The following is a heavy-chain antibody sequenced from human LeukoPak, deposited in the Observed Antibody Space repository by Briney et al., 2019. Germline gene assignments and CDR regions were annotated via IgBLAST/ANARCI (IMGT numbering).Heavy chain of an antibody. CDR2: IYSSGST. Sequence: SETLSLTCTVSGGSISSGSYYWRWLRQPAGKGLEWIGRIYSSGSTNYNPSLKSRVTMSVDTSKNQFSLKLSSVTAADTAVYYCARDGDYYDSSGSSYYFDYWGQGTLVTVSS. J-gene: IGHJ4*02. V-gene: IGHV4-61*02. CDR1: GGSISSGSYY. CDR3: ARDGDYYDSSGSSYYFDY. D-gene: IGHD3-22*01.